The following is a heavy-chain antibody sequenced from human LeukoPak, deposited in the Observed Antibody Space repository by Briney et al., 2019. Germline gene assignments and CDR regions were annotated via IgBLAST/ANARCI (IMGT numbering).Heavy chain of an antibody. CDR2: IYYSGST. CDR3: ATLGYSGSYYYDY. J-gene: IGHJ4*02. V-gene: IGHV4-59*01. CDR1: GGSISSYY. D-gene: IGHD1-26*01. Sequence: PSETLSLTCTVSGGSISSYYWSWIRQPPGKGLEWIGYIYYSGSTNYNPSLKSRVTISVDTSKNQFSLKLSSVTAADTAVYYCATLGYSGSYYYDYWGQGILVTVSS.